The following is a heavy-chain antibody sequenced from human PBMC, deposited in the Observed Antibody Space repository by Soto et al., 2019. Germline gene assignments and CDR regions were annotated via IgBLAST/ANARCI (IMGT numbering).Heavy chain of an antibody. CDR3: ATITMMT. Sequence: QVQLVESGGGLVKPGGSLRLSCAASGFTFSDYYMSWIRQAPGKGPEWLSYISGSSDNTNYADSVKGRFTISRDNAKKSQYLEMNSLRAEDTAVYYCATITMMTWGQGTLVTVSS. CDR1: GFTFSDYY. CDR2: ISGSSDNT. D-gene: IGHD3-22*01. V-gene: IGHV3-11*06. J-gene: IGHJ5*02.